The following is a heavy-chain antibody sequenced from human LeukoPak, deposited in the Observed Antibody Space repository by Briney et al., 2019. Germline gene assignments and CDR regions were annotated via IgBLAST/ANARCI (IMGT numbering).Heavy chain of an antibody. V-gene: IGHV3-43*01. J-gene: IGHJ4*02. CDR2: ISWDGGST. D-gene: IGHD6-13*01. CDR3: AKDIGVILAAAGGFDY. Sequence: GGSLRLSCAASGFTFDDYTMHWVRQAPGKGLEWVSLISWDGGSTYCADSVKGRFTISRDNSKNSLYLQMNSLRTEDTALYYCAKDIGVILAAAGGFDYWGQGTLVTVSS. CDR1: GFTFDDYT.